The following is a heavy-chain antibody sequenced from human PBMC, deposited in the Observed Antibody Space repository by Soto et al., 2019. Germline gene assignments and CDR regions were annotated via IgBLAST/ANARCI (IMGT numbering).Heavy chain of an antibody. CDR2: IYYSGST. V-gene: IGHV4-59*01. J-gene: IGHJ4*02. CDR1: GGSISSYY. D-gene: IGHD3-22*01. CDR3: ARDEGYYGPFDY. Sequence: SETLSLTCTVSGGSISSYYWSWIRQPPGKGLEWIGYIYYSGSTNYNPSLKSRVTISVDTSKNQFSLKLSSVTAADTAVYYCARDEGYYGPFDYWGQGTLVTVSS.